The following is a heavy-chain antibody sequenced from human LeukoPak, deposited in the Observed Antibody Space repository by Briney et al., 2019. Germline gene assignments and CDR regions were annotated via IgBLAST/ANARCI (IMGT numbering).Heavy chain of an antibody. D-gene: IGHD6-6*01. Sequence: SETLSLTCTVSGGSISSSSYYWGWIRQPPGKGLEWIGSIYYSGSTYYNPSLKSRVTISVDTSKNQFSLKLSSVTAADTAVYYCARVSPSASVNYYYGMDVWGQGTTVTVSS. CDR1: GGSISSSSYY. CDR3: ARVSPSASVNYYYGMDV. V-gene: IGHV4-39*07. J-gene: IGHJ6*02. CDR2: IYYSGST.